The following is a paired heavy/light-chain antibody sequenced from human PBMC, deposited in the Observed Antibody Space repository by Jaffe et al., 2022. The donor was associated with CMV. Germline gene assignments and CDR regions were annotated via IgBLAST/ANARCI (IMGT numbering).Heavy chain of an antibody. V-gene: IGHV3-23*01. CDR2: ISGSGGST. D-gene: IGHD3-10*01. CDR3: AKDRGYGSGSYHPPQMYFDY. Sequence: EVQLLESGGGLVQPGGSLRLSCAASGFTFSSYAMSWVRQAPGKGLEWVSAISGSGGSTYYADSVKGRFTISRDNSKNTLYLQMNSLRAEDTAVYYCAKDRGYGSGSYHPPQMYFDYWGQGTLVTVSS. J-gene: IGHJ4*02. CDR1: GFTFSSYA.
Light chain of an antibody. CDR2: DAS. V-gene: IGKV3-11*01. CDR1: QSVSSY. Sequence: EIVLTQSPATLSLSPGERATLSCRASQSVSSYLAWYQQKPGQAPRLLIYDASNRATGIPARFSGSGSGTDFTLTISSLEPEDFAVYYCQQRSNWLRGTFGPGTKVDIK. CDR3: QQRSNWLRGT. J-gene: IGKJ3*01.